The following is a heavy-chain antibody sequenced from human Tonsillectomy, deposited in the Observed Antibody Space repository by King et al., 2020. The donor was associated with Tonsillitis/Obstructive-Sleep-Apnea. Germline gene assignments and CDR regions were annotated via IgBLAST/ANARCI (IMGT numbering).Heavy chain of an antibody. CDR3: AKDPNSSPYYYYYMDV. D-gene: IGHD6-6*01. V-gene: IGHV3-9*01. CDR1: GFTFDDYA. CDR2: ISWNSGSI. J-gene: IGHJ6*03. Sequence: VQLVESGGGLVQPGRSLRLSCAASGFTFDDYAMHWVRQAPGKGLEWVSGISWNSGSIHYADSVKGRFTISRDNAKNSLYLQMDSLRAEDTALYYCAKDPNSSPYYYYYMDVWGKGTTVTVSS.